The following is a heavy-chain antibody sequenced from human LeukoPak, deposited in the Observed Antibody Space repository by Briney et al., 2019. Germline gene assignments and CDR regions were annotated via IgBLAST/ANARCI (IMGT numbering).Heavy chain of an antibody. V-gene: IGHV1-2*06. CDR2: INPNSGGT. D-gene: IGHD6-19*01. CDR3: ARSASIAVAGEPDY. CDR1: GYTFTGYY. Sequence: ASVKVSCKASGYTFTGYYMHWVRQAPGQGLGWRGRINPNSGGTNYAQKFQGRVTMTRDTSISTAYMELSRLRSHDTAVYYCARSASIAVAGEPDYWGQGTLVTVSS. J-gene: IGHJ4*02.